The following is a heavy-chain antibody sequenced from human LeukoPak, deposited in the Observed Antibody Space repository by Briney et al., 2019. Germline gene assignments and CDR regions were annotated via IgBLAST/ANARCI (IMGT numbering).Heavy chain of an antibody. Sequence: SETLSLTCAVSGGSFSSGYWWSWVRQSPGKGLEFIGQISRIGNTNYNPSLRSRVSVSMDKSQNLSSLNLTSVTTADTAVYYCARETDYSHPNYFDPWGQGTLVTVSS. CDR3: ARETDYSHPNYFDP. D-gene: IGHD4-11*01. J-gene: IGHJ5*02. CDR2: ISRIGNT. CDR1: GGSFSSGYW. V-gene: IGHV4-4*02.